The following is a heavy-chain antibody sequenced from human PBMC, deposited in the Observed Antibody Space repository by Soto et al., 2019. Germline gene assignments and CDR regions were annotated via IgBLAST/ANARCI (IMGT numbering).Heavy chain of an antibody. J-gene: IGHJ4*02. Sequence: GGSLRLSCAASGFTFSSYGIHWVRQAPGKGLEWVAVIWYDGSNKYYADSVKGRFTISRDNSKNTLYLQMNSLRVEDTAMYYCARDRVFGNSYGYFDYWGQGTLVTVSS. CDR2: IWYDGSNK. CDR3: ARDRVFGNSYGYFDY. CDR1: GFTFSSYG. D-gene: IGHD5-18*01. V-gene: IGHV3-33*01.